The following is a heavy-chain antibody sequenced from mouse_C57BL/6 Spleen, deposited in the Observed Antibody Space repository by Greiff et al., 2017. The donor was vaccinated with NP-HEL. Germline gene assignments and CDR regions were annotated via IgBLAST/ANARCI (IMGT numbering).Heavy chain of an antibody. D-gene: IGHD1-1*01. CDR3: AREEITTVYYYAMDY. CDR2: IYPGDGDT. Sequence: QVQLKQSGPELVKPGASVKISCKASGYAFSSSWMNWVKQRPGKGLEWIGRIYPGDGDTNYNGKFKGKATLTADKSSSTAYMQLSSLTSEDSAVYFCAREEITTVYYYAMDYWGQGTSVTVSS. CDR1: GYAFSSSW. V-gene: IGHV1-82*01. J-gene: IGHJ4*01.